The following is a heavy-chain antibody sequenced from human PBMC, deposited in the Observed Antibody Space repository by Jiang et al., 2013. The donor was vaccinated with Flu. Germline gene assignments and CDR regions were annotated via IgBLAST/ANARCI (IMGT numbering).Heavy chain of an antibody. CDR3: ARDLGLLDIVATIQYGLDY. D-gene: IGHD5-12*01. V-gene: IGHV3-23*01. CDR2: VSGSGGST. Sequence: SSYAMRWVRQAPGKGWSGSQLVSGSGGSTYYADSVKGRFTISRDNSKNTLYLQMNSLRAEDTAVYYCARDLGLLDIVATIQYGLDYWGQGTLVTVSS. CDR1: SSYA. J-gene: IGHJ4*02.